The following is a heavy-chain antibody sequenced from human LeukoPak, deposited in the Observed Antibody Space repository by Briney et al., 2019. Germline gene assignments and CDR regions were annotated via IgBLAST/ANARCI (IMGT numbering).Heavy chain of an antibody. Sequence: SETLSLTCTVSGGSISSYYWSWIRQPPGKGLEWIGNIYYSGSTNYNPSLKSRVTISVDTSKNQFSLKLSSVTAADTAVYYCTRGVYRLDYWGQGTLVTVSS. D-gene: IGHD6-25*01. V-gene: IGHV4-59*01. J-gene: IGHJ4*02. CDR2: IYYSGST. CDR3: TRGVYRLDY. CDR1: GGSISSYY.